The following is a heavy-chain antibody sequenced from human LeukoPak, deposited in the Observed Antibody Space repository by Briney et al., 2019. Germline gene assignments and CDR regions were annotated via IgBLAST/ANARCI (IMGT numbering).Heavy chain of an antibody. J-gene: IGHJ4*02. V-gene: IGHV3-53*01. CDR1: GFTVNSNY. CDR3: ARDVNSYAHCGH. D-gene: IGHD5-18*01. Sequence: GGSLRLSCAASGFTVNSNYMSWVRQAPGKGLERVSIIYKDGRTYYADSVKGRFTISRDNSRNMLYLQMNSLRAGDTAVYYCARDVNSYAHCGHWGQGTLVTVSS. CDR2: IYKDGRT.